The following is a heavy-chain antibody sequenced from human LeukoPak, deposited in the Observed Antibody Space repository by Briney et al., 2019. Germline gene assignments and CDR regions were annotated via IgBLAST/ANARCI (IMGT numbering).Heavy chain of an antibody. D-gene: IGHD3-9*01. Sequence: GGSLRLSCAASGFTFSSYAMSWVRQAPGKGLEWVSAISGSGGSTYYEDSVKGRFTISRDNSKNTLYLQMNSLRAEDTAVYYCAKVPVLRYFDWTQRTYYFDYWGQGTLVTVSS. CDR1: GFTFSSYA. CDR2: ISGSGGST. CDR3: AKVPVLRYFDWTQRTYYFDY. J-gene: IGHJ4*02. V-gene: IGHV3-23*01.